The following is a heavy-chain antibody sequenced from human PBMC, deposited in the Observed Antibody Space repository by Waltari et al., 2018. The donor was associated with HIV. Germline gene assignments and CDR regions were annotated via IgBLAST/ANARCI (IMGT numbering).Heavy chain of an antibody. CDR3: VRGNGWYGPYYFDY. Sequence: EVEMVESGGGSVQPGGSLRLSCAASGFAFSRFDMHWVRQAMGNSPEWVAAIGAAGATYDPKSVKGRFTVSRENGKNSLYLQMNNLRVDDAAMYYCVRGNGWYGPYYFDYWGRGTLVTVSS. V-gene: IGHV3-13*01. J-gene: IGHJ4*02. D-gene: IGHD6-19*01. CDR2: IGAAGAT. CDR1: GFAFSRFD.